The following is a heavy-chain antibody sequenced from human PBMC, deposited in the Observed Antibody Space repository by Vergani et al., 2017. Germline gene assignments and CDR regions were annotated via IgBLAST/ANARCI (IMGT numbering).Heavy chain of an antibody. J-gene: IGHJ6*02. CDR3: ARSPAAAGTLSWDYYYYGMDV. V-gene: IGHV7-4-1*02. CDR2: INTNTGNP. D-gene: IGHD6-13*01. Sequence: QVQLVQSGSELKKPGASVKVSCKASGYTFTSYAMNWVRQAPGQGLKWMGWINTNTGNPTYAQGFTGRFVFSLDTSVSTAYLQISSLKAEDTAVYYCARSPAAAGTLSWDYYYYGMDVWGQGTTVTVSS. CDR1: GYTFTSYA.